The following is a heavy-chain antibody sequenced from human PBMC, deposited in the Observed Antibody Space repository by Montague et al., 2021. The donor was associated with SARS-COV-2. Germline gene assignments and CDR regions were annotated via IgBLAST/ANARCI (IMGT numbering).Heavy chain of an antibody. V-gene: IGHV4-34*01. D-gene: IGHD2-15*01. J-gene: IGHJ6*01. Sequence: KYNPSLKSRVTISVDTSKNQFSLKLSSVTAADTAVYYCARGSGCSGGSCNPEWDPYYYDGMDVWGQGTTVTVSS. CDR3: ARGSGCSGGSCNPEWDPYYYDGMDV.